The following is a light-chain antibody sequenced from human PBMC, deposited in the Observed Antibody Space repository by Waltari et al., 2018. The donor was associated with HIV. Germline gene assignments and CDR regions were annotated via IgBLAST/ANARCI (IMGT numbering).Light chain of an antibody. CDR3: HQYFSDPLN. CDR2: GAF. J-gene: IGKJ4*01. CDR1: QDIGNS. V-gene: IGKV1-NL1*01. Sequence: DIQMTQSPSSLSASVGDRVTITCRASQDIGNSLSWYQHKPGRAPIGLVYGAFIHHRGTPSRFVGSGSGTEYSLTIHSLQPEDFATYYCHQYFSDPLNFGGGTKVEI.